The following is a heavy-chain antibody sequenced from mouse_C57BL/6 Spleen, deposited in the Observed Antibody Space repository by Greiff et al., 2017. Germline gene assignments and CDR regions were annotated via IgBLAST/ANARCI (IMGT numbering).Heavy chain of an antibody. CDR1: GYAFSSSW. Sequence: VQLQQSGPELVKPGASVKISCKASGYAFSSSWMNWVKQRPGKGLEWIGRIYPGDGDTNYNGKFKGKATLTADKSSSTAYMQLSSLTSEDSAVYFCARKGLRQGVDYWGQGTTLTVSS. J-gene: IGHJ2*01. CDR3: ARKGLRQGVDY. CDR2: IYPGDGDT. D-gene: IGHD2-2*01. V-gene: IGHV1-82*01.